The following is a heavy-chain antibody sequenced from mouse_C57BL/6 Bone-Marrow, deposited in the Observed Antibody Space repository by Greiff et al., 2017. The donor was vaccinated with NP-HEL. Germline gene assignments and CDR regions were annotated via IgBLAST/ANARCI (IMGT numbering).Heavy chain of an antibody. CDR2: ISYDGSN. Sequence: EVQLVESGPGLVKPSQSLSLTCSVTGYSITSGYYWNWIRQFPGNKLEWMGYISYDGSNNYNPSLKNRISITRDTSKNQFFLKLNSVTTEDTATYYCARERIYYGYDGFAYWGQGTLVTVSA. CDR3: ARERIYYGYDGFAY. V-gene: IGHV3-6*01. CDR1: GYSITSGYY. D-gene: IGHD2-2*01. J-gene: IGHJ3*01.